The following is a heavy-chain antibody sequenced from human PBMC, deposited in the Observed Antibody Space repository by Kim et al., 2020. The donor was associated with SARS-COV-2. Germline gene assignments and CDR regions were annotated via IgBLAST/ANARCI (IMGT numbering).Heavy chain of an antibody. Sequence: TTEDAASKKGRVTISRDDAKNLRHLQMNSLNTEDTAVYYCARDRPYVMDVWGQGTTVTVAS. CDR3: ARDRPYVMDV. J-gene: IGHJ6*02. V-gene: IGHV3-72*01. CDR2: TT.